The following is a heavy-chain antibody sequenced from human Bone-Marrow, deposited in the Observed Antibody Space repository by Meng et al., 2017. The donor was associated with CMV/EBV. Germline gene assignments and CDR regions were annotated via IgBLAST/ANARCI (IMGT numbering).Heavy chain of an antibody. V-gene: IGHV1-69*05. CDR3: ASRNGPGSYAATTGYYGMDV. J-gene: IGHJ6*02. D-gene: IGHD3-10*01. CDR1: GGTFSSYA. CDR2: IIPIFGTA. Sequence: SVKVSCKASGGTFSSYAISWVRQAPGQGLEWMGGIIPIFGTANYAQKFQGRVTITTDESTSTAYMELSSLRSEDTAVYYCASRNGPGSYAATTGYYGMDVWGQGTTVTVSS.